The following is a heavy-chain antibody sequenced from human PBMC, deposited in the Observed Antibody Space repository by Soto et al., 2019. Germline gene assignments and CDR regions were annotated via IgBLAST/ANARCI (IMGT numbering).Heavy chain of an antibody. J-gene: IGHJ6*02. CDR2: IYYSGST. Sequence: SETLSLTCTVSGGSISSGGYYWSWIRQHPGKGLEWIGYIYYSGSTYYNPSLKSRVTISVDTSKNQFSLKLSSVTAADTAVYYCARDVTTTVTTSGGMYVWGQGTTVTVSS. CDR1: GGSISSGGYY. CDR3: ARDVTTTVTTSGGMYV. V-gene: IGHV4-31*03. D-gene: IGHD4-17*01.